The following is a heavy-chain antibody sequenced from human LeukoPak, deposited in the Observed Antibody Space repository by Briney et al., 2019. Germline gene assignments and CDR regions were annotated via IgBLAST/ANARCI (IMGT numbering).Heavy chain of an antibody. D-gene: IGHD3-10*01. CDR2: IYYSGST. CDR3: ARDRGPALD. CDR1: GASISSYY. Sequence: PSETLSLTCTVSGASISSYYWSWIPQPPGRGLEWIGYIYYSGSTNYNPSLKSRVTISVDTSKNQFSLKLSSVTAADTAVYYCARDRGPALDWGQGTLVTVSS. J-gene: IGHJ4*02. V-gene: IGHV4-59*01.